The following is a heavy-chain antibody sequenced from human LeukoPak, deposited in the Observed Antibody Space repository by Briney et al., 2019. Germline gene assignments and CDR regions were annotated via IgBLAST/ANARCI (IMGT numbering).Heavy chain of an antibody. CDR1: GYDFTTYW. CDR2: IWPGDSDT. J-gene: IGHJ5*02. CDR3: ARRGRGNWFDP. Sequence: GESLKISCKISGYDFTTYWIGWVRQMPGKGLECMGIIWPGDSDTRYSPSFQGQVTISADKTISTVYLQWSSLKVSDTAIYYCARRGRGNWFDPWGQGTLVTVSS. D-gene: IGHD1-26*01. V-gene: IGHV5-51*01.